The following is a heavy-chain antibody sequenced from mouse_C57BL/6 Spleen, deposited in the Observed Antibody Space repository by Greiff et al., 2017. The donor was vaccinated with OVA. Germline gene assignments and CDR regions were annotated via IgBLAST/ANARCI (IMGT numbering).Heavy chain of an antibody. CDR1: GYTFTSYW. J-gene: IGHJ1*03. V-gene: IGHV1-52*01. CDR3: ARQRYYYGSNWYFDV. CDR2: IDPSDSET. Sequence: VQLQQPGAELVRPGSSVKLSCKASGYTFTSYWMLWVKQRPIQGLEWIGNIDPSDSETHYNQKFKDKATLTVDKSSSTAYMQLSSLTSEDSAVYYCARQRYYYGSNWYFDVWGTGTTVTVSS. D-gene: IGHD1-1*01.